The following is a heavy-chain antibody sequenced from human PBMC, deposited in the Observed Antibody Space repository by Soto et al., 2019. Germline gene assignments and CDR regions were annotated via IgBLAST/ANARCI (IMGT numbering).Heavy chain of an antibody. V-gene: IGHV3-74*01. Sequence: GKGPEWVSRISDDGGRADYADSVKGRFTISRDNAKNTLYLEMHVLRADDTAVYYCTRGPLRSSVGTGAFWGQGSPVPV. J-gene: IGHJ4*02. D-gene: IGHD3-10*01. CDR3: TRGPLRSSVGTGAF. CDR2: ISDDGGRA.